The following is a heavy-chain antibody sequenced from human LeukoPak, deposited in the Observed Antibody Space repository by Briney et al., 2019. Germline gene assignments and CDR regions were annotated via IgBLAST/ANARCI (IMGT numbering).Heavy chain of an antibody. Sequence: ASVKVSCKASGYTFTSYGISRVRQAPGQGLEWMGWISAYNGNTNYAQKLQGRVTMTTDTSTSTAYMELSRLRSDDTAVYYCATGYSSGWYAAHQYFQHWGQGTLVTVSS. CDR2: ISAYNGNT. V-gene: IGHV1-18*01. CDR3: ATGYSSGWYAAHQYFQH. D-gene: IGHD6-19*01. CDR1: GYTFTSYG. J-gene: IGHJ1*01.